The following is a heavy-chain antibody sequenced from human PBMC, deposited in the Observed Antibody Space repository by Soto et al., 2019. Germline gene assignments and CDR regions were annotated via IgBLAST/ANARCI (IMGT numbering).Heavy chain of an antibody. J-gene: IGHJ6*02. CDR2: IYYSGST. CDR3: VFYVSDPYGMDV. V-gene: IGHV4-61*01. Sequence: QVQLQESGPGLVKPSETLSLTCTVSGGSVSSGSYYWSWIRQPPGKGLEWIGYIYYSGSTNYNPSLKSRVTISVDTSKNRYSLKLSSVTAADTAVYYCVFYVSDPYGMDVWGQGTTVTVSS. D-gene: IGHD3-10*02. CDR1: GGSVSSGSYY.